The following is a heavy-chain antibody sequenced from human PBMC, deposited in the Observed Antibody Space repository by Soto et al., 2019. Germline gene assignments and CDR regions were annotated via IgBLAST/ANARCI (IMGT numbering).Heavy chain of an antibody. CDR1: GYSFATYW. CDR2: IYPGDSDT. Sequence: GESLKISCKGSGYSFATYWIGWVRQMPGKGLECMGIIYPGDSDTRYSPSFQGQVTISADKSISTAYLQWSSLKAPDTAMYYCARTAASGKYYYGMDVWGQGTTVTGSS. J-gene: IGHJ6*02. D-gene: IGHD6-13*01. V-gene: IGHV5-51*01. CDR3: ARTAASGKYYYGMDV.